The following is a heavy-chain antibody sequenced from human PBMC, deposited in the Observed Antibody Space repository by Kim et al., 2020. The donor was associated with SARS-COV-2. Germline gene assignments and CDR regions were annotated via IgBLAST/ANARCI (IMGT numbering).Heavy chain of an antibody. D-gene: IGHD3-22*01. CDR2: IWYDGSNK. Sequence: GGSLRLSCAASGFTFSSYGMHWVRQAPGKGLEWVAVIWYDGSNKYYADSVKGRFTISRDNSKNTLYLQMNSLRAEDTAVYYCAREGAGYYDSSGYRLSGMDVWGQGTTVPVSS. CDR1: GFTFSSYG. J-gene: IGHJ6*02. V-gene: IGHV3-33*01. CDR3: AREGAGYYDSSGYRLSGMDV.